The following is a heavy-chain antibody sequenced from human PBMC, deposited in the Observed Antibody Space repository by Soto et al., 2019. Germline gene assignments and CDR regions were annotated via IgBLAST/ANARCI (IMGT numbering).Heavy chain of an antibody. D-gene: IGHD2-8*01. CDR1: GYTFTGYT. J-gene: IGHJ4*02. CDR2: INSSSSDS. CDR3: ATEMATIKGFFDK. Sequence: QAHLVQSGAEVKKPGASVKVSCKASGYTFTGYTFHWVRQAPGQGLEWMAWINSSSSDSSFAPKIQGRVTVPMDAPSSTAYMELTRLRSDDTAVYYCATEMATIKGFFDKWGQGTPVAVSS. V-gene: IGHV1-2*02.